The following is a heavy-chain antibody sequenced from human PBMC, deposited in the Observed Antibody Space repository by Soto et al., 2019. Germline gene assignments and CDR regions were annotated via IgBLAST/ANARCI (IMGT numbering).Heavy chain of an antibody. CDR1: GFTFGDRA. D-gene: IGHD3-10*01. CDR3: AKDMGQDFYYYVEA. J-gene: IGHJ6*04. Sequence: EVLLVESGGGLVRPGRSLRLSCAASGFTFGDRAMHWVRQGPGKGLEWVAGIIWNGGKTDYADSVKGRFTISRDNAKNSLYLQMTNLRREDAAWYYCAKDMGQDFYYYVEAWGKGTTVTVSS. V-gene: IGHV3-9*01. CDR2: IIWNGGKT.